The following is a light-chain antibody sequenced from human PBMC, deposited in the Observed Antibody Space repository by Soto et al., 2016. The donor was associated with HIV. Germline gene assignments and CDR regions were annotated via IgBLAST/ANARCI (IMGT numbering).Light chain of an antibody. CDR2: KAS. J-gene: IGKJ2*01. CDR3: QHYKSYPYT. V-gene: IGKV1-5*03. Sequence: DIQMTQSPSTLSASVGDRVTITCRASQRISSWLAWYQQKPGKAPKLLIYKASSLKSGVPSRFSGSGSTEFTLTISSLQPDDCATYYCQHYKSYPYTFGQGTKLEIK. CDR1: QRISSW.